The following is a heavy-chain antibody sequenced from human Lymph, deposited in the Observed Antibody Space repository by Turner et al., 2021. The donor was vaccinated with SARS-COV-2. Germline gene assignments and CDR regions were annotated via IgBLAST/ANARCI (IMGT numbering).Heavy chain of an antibody. CDR3: ARDTLWFASLGAFDI. J-gene: IGHJ3*02. V-gene: IGHV3-33*01. CDR1: GFTFSSYG. D-gene: IGHD3-10*01. CDR2: IWFDGSNK. Sequence: QVQLVESGGGVVQPGRSLRLSCAASGFTFSSYGMHWVRQAPGKGLEWMAVIWFDGSNKYYADSVKGRFTISRDNSKNTLYLQMNSLRAEDTAVYYCARDTLWFASLGAFDIWGQGTMVTISS.